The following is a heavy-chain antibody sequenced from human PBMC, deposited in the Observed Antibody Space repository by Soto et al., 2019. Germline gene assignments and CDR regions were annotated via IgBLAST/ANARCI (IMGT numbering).Heavy chain of an antibody. D-gene: IGHD3-9*01. CDR1: GFTFSSYA. Sequence: AGCLRLSCAASGFTFSSYAMSWVRQAPGKGLEWVSAISGSGGSTYYADSVKGRFTISRDNSKNTLYLQMNSLRAEDTAVYYCARDAELRYFDWSYNWFDPWGQGTLVTVSS. J-gene: IGHJ5*02. V-gene: IGHV3-23*01. CDR2: ISGSGGST. CDR3: ARDAELRYFDWSYNWFDP.